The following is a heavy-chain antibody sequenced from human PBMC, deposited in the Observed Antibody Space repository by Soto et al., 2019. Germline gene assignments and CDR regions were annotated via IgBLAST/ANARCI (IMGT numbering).Heavy chain of an antibody. CDR1: GYTFTSYA. D-gene: IGHD3-10*01. J-gene: IGHJ4*02. CDR2: INAGNGNT. V-gene: IGHV1-3*01. Sequence: QVQLVQSGAEVKKPGASVKVSCKASGYTFTSYAMHWVRQAPGQRLGWMGWINAGNGNTKYSQKFQGRVTITRDTSASTAYMELSSLRSEDTAVYYCAREPEERSTFDYWGQGTLVTVSS. CDR3: AREPEERSTFDY.